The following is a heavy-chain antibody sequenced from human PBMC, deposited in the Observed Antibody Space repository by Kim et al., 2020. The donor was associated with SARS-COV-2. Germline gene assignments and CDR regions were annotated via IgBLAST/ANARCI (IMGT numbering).Heavy chain of an antibody. Sequence: SETLSLTCAVYGGSFSGYYWSWIRQPPFQCLAFLWYINHSGLTNYNLSLKSRVTISIDTSKNQFSLKLSSVTAADTAVYYCARGPSAFHFWSASYGLDVWGQGTTVTVSS. CDR3: ARGPSAFHFWSASYGLDV. J-gene: IGHJ6*02. CDR1: GGSFSGYY. D-gene: IGHD3-3*02. CDR2: INHSGLT. V-gene: IGHV4-34*01.